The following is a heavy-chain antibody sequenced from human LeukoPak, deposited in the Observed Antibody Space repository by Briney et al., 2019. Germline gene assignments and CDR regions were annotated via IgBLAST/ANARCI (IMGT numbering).Heavy chain of an antibody. J-gene: IGHJ4*02. CDR3: ARAARDGYNTYY. CDR1: GYTFTSYG. V-gene: IGHV1-2*02. D-gene: IGHD5-24*01. CDR2: INPNSGGT. Sequence: GASVKVSCKASGYTFTSYGISWVRQAPGQGLEWMGWINPNSGGTNYAQKFQGRVTMTRDTSISTAYMELSRLRSDDTAVYYCARAARDGYNTYYWGQGTLVTVSS.